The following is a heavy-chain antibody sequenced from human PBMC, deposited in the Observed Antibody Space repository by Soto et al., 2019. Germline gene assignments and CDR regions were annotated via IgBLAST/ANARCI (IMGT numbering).Heavy chain of an antibody. Sequence: EVQLVESGGGLIQPGGSLRLSCAASGFTVSSNYMSWVCQAPGKGLEWVSVIYSGGSTYYADSVKGRFTISRDNSKNTLYLQMNSLRAEDTAVYYCARDLKDTATRETYGMDVWGQGTTVTVSS. V-gene: IGHV3-53*01. CDR1: GFTVSSNY. J-gene: IGHJ6*02. CDR3: ARDLKDTATRETYGMDV. CDR2: IYSGGST. D-gene: IGHD5-18*01.